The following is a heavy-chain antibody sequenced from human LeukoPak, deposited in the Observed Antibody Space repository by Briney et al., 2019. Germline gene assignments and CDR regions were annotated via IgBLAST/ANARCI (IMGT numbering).Heavy chain of an antibody. D-gene: IGHD1-26*01. Sequence: GGSLRLSCVASGFTFSSYWTHWVRQDPRKGLVWVSRINGDGRNINYADSVRGRFTISRDNAENSLYLQMNVLRVEDTAVYYCARDIPRGSTHLDYWGQGTLVTVSA. CDR1: GFTFSSYW. J-gene: IGHJ4*02. CDR3: ARDIPRGSTHLDY. V-gene: IGHV3-74*01. CDR2: INGDGRNI.